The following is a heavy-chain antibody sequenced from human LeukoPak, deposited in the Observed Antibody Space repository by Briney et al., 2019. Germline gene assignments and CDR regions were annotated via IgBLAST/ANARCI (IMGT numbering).Heavy chain of an antibody. CDR1: GYTFTGYY. J-gene: IGHJ3*02. V-gene: IGHV1-2*06. CDR3: ARERTTLTYCYDSSGYPDAFDI. CDR2: INPNSGGT. Sequence: GASVKVSCKASGYTFTGYYMHWVRQAPGQGLEWMGRINPNSGGTNYAQKFQGRVTMTRDTSISTAYMELSRLRSDDTAVYYCARERTTLTYCYDSSGYPDAFDIWGQGTMVTVSS. D-gene: IGHD3-22*01.